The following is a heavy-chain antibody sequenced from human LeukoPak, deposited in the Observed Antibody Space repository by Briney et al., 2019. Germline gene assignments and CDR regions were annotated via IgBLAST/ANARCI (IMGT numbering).Heavy chain of an antibody. D-gene: IGHD6-19*01. CDR2: ISSSSSYI. Sequence: PGGSLRLSCAVSGLNLRNYVFHWVRQAPGKGLEWVSSISSSSSYIYYADSVKGRFTISRDNAKNSLYLQMNSLRAEDTAVYYCARDPSGWPLDAFDIWGQGTMVTVSS. CDR3: ARDPSGWPLDAFDI. CDR1: GLNLRNYV. J-gene: IGHJ3*02. V-gene: IGHV3-21*01.